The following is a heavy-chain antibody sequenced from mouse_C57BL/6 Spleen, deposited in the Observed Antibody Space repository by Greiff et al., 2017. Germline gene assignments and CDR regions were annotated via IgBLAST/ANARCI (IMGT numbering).Heavy chain of an antibody. V-gene: IGHV1-55*01. CDR3: AINLDSSGPSWFAY. CDR1: GYTFTSYW. Sequence: QVQLKESGAELVKPGASVKMSCKASGYTFTSYWITWVKQRPGQGLEWIGDIYPGSGSTNYNEKFKSKATLTVDTSSSTAYMQLSSLTSEDSAVYYCAINLDSSGPSWFAYWGQGTLVTVSA. CDR2: IYPGSGST. D-gene: IGHD3-2*02. J-gene: IGHJ3*01.